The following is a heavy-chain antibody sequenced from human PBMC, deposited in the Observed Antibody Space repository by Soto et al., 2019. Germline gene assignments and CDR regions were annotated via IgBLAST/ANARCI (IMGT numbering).Heavy chain of an antibody. CDR2: IYWDDNT. V-gene: IGHV2-5*02. CDR1: GFSLTTSGVG. D-gene: IGHD3-10*01. Sequence: QITLKESGPTLAKPTQTLTLTCSFSGFSLTTSGVGVGWIRQPPGEALEWLALIYWDDNTRYSPSLKSRLTITKDTSKNKVVLTMTNMDPVDTATYSCEHSHTSGSYYSPINYWGQGTLVTVSS. J-gene: IGHJ4*02. CDR3: EHSHTSGSYYSPINY.